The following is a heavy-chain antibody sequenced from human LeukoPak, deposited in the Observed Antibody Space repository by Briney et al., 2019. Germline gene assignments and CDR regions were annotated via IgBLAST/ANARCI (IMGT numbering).Heavy chain of an antibody. CDR3: ARDRHYYDSSASKGVMGN. J-gene: IGHJ4*02. Sequence: GASVKVSCKASGHTFTGYYMHWVRQAPGQGLEWMGWINANSGDTNYAQKFQGRVTMTRDTSISTAYMELSRLRSDDTAVYYCARDRHYYDSSASKGVMGNWGQGTLVTVSS. D-gene: IGHD3-22*01. CDR1: GHTFTGYY. CDR2: INANSGDT. V-gene: IGHV1-2*02.